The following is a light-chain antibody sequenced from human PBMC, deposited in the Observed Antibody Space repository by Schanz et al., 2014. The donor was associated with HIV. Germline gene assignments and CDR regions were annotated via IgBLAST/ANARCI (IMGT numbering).Light chain of an antibody. J-gene: IGKJ4*01. Sequence: ETVLTQSPATLSVPPGESATLSCRASRGVSSSLAWYQQKPGQAPRLLIFGASTRATGIPDRFSGSGSGTDFTLTITSLQSEDVAVYYCQQYNNWPPITFGGGTKVEIK. CDR3: QQYNNWPPIT. V-gene: IGKV3-15*01. CDR2: GAS. CDR1: RGVSSS.